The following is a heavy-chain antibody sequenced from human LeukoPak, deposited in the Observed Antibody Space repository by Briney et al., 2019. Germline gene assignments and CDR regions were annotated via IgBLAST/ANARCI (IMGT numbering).Heavy chain of an antibody. CDR3: ASLLDY. V-gene: IGHV3-30*02. CDR2: IWYDASNK. J-gene: IGHJ4*02. CDR1: GFTFRNYG. Sequence: GGSLRLSCATSGFTFRNYGMHWVRQAPGKGLEWVAFIWYDASNKYYADSVRGRFTISRDSSKKTLYLQMNSLRAEDTAVYYCASLLDYWGQGTLVTVSS.